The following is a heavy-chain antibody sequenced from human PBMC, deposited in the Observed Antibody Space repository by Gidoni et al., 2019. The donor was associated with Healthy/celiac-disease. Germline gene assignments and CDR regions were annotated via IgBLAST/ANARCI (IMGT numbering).Heavy chain of an antibody. Sequence: QVQLQQWGAGLLKPSETLSLTCAFYGGSLRGYDCSWIRQPPGKGLEWIGEINHRGSTNYNPSLKSRVTISVDTSKNQSSLKLSSVTAADTAVYYCAREVISGNYYGMDVWGQGTTVTVSS. D-gene: IGHD1-26*01. CDR2: INHRGST. CDR1: GGSLRGYD. V-gene: IGHV4-34*01. CDR3: AREVISGNYYGMDV. J-gene: IGHJ6*02.